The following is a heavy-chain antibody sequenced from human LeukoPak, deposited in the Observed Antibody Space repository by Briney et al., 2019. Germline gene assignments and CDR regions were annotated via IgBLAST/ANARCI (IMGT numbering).Heavy chain of an antibody. CDR1: GYTFTSYG. CDR2: ISAYNGNT. V-gene: IGHV1-18*01. J-gene: IGHJ6*03. CDR3: ARAAGGYDPSYYYYMDV. D-gene: IGHD5-12*01. Sequence: AASVKVSCKASGYTFTSYGISWVRQAPGQGLEWMGWISAYNGNTNYAQKLQGRVTMTTDTSTSTAYMELRSLRSDDTAVYYCARAAGGYDPSYYYYMDVWGKGTTVTVSS.